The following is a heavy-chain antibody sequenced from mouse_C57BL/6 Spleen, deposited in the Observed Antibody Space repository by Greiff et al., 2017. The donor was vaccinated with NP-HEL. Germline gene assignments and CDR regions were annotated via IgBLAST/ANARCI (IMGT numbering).Heavy chain of an antibody. V-gene: IGHV1-64*01. J-gene: IGHJ4*01. Sequence: VQLQQPGAELVKPGASVKLSCKASGYTFTSYWMHWVKQRPGQGLEWIGMIHPNSGSTNYNEKFKSKATLTVDKSSSTAYMQLSSLTSEDSAVYYCARKIYSNYGAMDYWGQGTSVTVSS. CDR3: ARKIYSNYGAMDY. CDR1: GYTFTSYW. D-gene: IGHD2-5*01. CDR2: IHPNSGST.